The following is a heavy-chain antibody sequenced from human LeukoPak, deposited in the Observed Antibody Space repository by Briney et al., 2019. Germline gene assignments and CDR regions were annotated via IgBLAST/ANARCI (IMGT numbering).Heavy chain of an antibody. CDR3: SNLFRWIVGVTGNFDY. CDR1: GFTFSSYA. V-gene: IGHV3-23*01. D-gene: IGHD1-26*01. Sequence: GGSLRLSCAASGFTFSSYAMSWVRQAPGKGLEWVSGISGSGGSTYYADSVKGRFTISRDNSKNTLYLQMNSLRAEDTAVYYCSNLFRWIVGVTGNFDYWGQGTLVTVSS. CDR2: ISGSGGST. J-gene: IGHJ4*02.